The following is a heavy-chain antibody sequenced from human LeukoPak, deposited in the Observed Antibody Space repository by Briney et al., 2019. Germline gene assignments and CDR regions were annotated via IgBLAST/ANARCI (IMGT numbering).Heavy chain of an antibody. J-gene: IGHJ6*02. CDR3: AFTYGSGSYYYYYYCGMDV. CDR2: INPNSGGT. CDR1: GYTFTGYY. D-gene: IGHD3-10*01. V-gene: IGHV1-2*02. Sequence: ASVKVSCKASGYTFTGYYMHWVRQAPGQGLEWMGWINPNSGGTNYAQKFQGGVTMTRDTSISTAYMELSRLGSDDTAVYYCAFTYGSGSYYYYYYCGMDVWGQGTTVTVSS.